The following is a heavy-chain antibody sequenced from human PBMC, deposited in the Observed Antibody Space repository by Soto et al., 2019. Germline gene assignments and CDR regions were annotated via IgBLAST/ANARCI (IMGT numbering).Heavy chain of an antibody. CDR2: IYYSGST. Sequence: SETLSLTCTVSGASIRRDHWSWIRQTPGKGLEWIGHIYYSGSTNHNPSLKSRVTMSLDTSNNQFSLRLRSVTAAGTAVYYCASGIQLDRFDYWGQGTLVTVSS. D-gene: IGHD5-18*01. CDR1: GASIRRDH. CDR3: ASGIQLDRFDY. V-gene: IGHV4-59*01. J-gene: IGHJ4*02.